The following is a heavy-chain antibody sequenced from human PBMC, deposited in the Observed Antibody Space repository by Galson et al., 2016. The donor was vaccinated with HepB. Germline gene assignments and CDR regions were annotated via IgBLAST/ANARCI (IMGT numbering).Heavy chain of an antibody. CDR2: IIISGSNT. V-gene: IGHV3-23*01. D-gene: IGHD5-24*01. Sequence: SLRLSCAASGFTFSSYAMTWVRQAPGKGLEWISTIIISGSNTYYADSVKGRFTISRDNSRNTLYLQLNSLRAEDTALYYCAKGVIHGYKSEYFFDYWGQGALVTVSS. CDR3: AKGVIHGYKSEYFFDY. CDR1: GFTFSSYA. J-gene: IGHJ4*02.